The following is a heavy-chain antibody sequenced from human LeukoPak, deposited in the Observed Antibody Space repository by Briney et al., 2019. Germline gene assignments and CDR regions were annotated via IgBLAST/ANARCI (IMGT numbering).Heavy chain of an antibody. CDR1: GGSFSEYD. D-gene: IGHD6-19*01. CDR2: INHSGST. Sequence: SETLSLTCAVYGGSFSEYDWSWIRQPPGKGLGWIAEINHSGSTNYNPSLKSRVTISVDTSKTQFSLKLSSVTAADTAVYYCARGPRGLGMAGTFDYWGQGTLVTVSS. J-gene: IGHJ4*02. V-gene: IGHV4-34*01. CDR3: ARGPRGLGMAGTFDY.